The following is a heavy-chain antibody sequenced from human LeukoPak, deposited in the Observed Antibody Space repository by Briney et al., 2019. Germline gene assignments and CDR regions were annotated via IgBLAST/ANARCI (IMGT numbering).Heavy chain of an antibody. Sequence: SVKVSCKASEGTFSSYTIGWFRQAPGQGLEGMGRIIPILGIANYAQKFQGRVTITADKSTSTAYMELSSLRSEDTAVYYCARERIAAASVFDYWGQGTLVTVSS. CDR2: IIPILGIA. J-gene: IGHJ4*02. V-gene: IGHV1-69*04. CDR1: EGTFSSYT. D-gene: IGHD6-13*01. CDR3: ARERIAAASVFDY.